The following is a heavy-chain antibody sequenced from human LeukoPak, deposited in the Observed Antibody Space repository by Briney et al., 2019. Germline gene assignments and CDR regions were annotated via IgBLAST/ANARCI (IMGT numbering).Heavy chain of an antibody. CDR2: ISSSSSYI. V-gene: IGHV3-21*01. Sequence: PGGSLRLSCAASGFTFSSYSMNWVRQAPGKGLEWVSSISSSSSYIYYADSVKGRFTISRDNAKNSLYLQMNSLRAEDTAVYYCARDRITIGPVGGWFDPWGQGTLVTVSS. CDR1: GFTFSSYS. J-gene: IGHJ5*02. D-gene: IGHD3-9*01. CDR3: ARDRITIGPVGGWFDP.